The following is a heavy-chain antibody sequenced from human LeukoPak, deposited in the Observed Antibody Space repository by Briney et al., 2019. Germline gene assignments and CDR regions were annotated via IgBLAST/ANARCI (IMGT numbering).Heavy chain of an antibody. V-gene: IGHV3-30*02. Sequence: GGSLRLSCAASGFTFSSYGMHWVRQAPGKGLEWVAFIRYDGSNKYYADSVKGRFTISRDNSKNTLYLQMNSLRAEDTAVYYCGRGDWSGYFGGFDYWGQGTLVTVSS. CDR2: IRYDGSNK. CDR1: GFTFSSYG. CDR3: GRGDWSGYFGGFDY. J-gene: IGHJ4*02. D-gene: IGHD3-3*01.